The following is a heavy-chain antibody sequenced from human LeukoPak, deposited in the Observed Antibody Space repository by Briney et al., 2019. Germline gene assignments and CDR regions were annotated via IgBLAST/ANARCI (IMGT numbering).Heavy chain of an antibody. D-gene: IGHD7-27*01. Sequence: PSGTLSLTCAVSGGSISSSNWWSWVRQPPGKGLEWIGEICHSGSTNYSPSLKSRVTISADTSQNQFSLKLSSVTAADTAVYYCASRKLGNDYWGQGTLVTVSS. CDR2: ICHSGST. J-gene: IGHJ4*02. CDR3: ASRKLGNDY. CDR1: GGSISSSNW. V-gene: IGHV4-4*02.